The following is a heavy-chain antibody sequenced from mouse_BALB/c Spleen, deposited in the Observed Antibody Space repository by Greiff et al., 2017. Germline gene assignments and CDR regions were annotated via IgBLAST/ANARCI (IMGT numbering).Heavy chain of an antibody. CDR1: GYSITSDYA. J-gene: IGHJ2*01. Sequence: EVKLQESGPGLVKPSQSLSLTCTVTGYSITSDYAWNWIRQFPGNKLEWMGYISYSGSTSYNPSLKSRISITRDTSKNQFFLQLNSVTTEDTATYYCARRAVYFDYWGQGTTLTVSS. D-gene: IGHD3-3*01. CDR3: ARRAVYFDY. CDR2: ISYSGST. V-gene: IGHV3-2*02.